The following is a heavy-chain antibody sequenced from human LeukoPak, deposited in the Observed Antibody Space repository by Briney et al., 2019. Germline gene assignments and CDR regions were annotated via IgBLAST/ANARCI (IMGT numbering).Heavy chain of an antibody. CDR3: ARDLVQDDFWSGYYWEYYGMDV. J-gene: IGHJ6*02. D-gene: IGHD3-3*01. CDR2: ISAYNGNT. CDR1: GYTFTSYG. V-gene: IGHV1-18*01. Sequence: ASVKVSCKASGYTFTSYGISWVRQAPGHGLEWMGWISAYNGNTNYAQKLQGRVTMTTDTSTSTAYMELRSLRSDDTAVYYCARDLVQDDFWSGYYWEYYGMDVWGQGTTVTVSS.